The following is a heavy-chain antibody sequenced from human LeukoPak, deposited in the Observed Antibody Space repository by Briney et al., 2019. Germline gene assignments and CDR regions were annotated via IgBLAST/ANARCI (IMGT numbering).Heavy chain of an antibody. V-gene: IGHV3-30*14. CDR3: ARDRGVATMDY. J-gene: IGHJ4*02. CDR2: ISFDGNNK. D-gene: IGHD5-12*01. CDR1: GFTFSSYA. Sequence: PGRSLRLSCAASGFTFSSYAIHWVRQGPGKGLEWVAVISFDGNNKYYADSVKGRLTISRDNSKNTLSLQMNSLRPEDTAVYYCARDRGVATMDYWGQGTLVTVSS.